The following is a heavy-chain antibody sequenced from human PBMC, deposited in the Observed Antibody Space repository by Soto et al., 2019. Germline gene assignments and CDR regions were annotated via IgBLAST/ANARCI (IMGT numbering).Heavy chain of an antibody. D-gene: IGHD2-15*01. CDR3: AHRLCDSSCYWDVGFFDY. Sequence: GSGPTLVNPTQTLTLTCTFSGFSLSTSGMCVSWIRQPPGKALEWLALIDWDDDKYYSTSLKTRLTISKDTSKNQVVLTMTNMDPVDTATYYCAHRLCDSSCYWDVGFFDYWGQGALVTVSS. V-gene: IGHV2-70*12. CDR1: GFSLSTSGMC. CDR2: IDWDDDK. J-gene: IGHJ4*02.